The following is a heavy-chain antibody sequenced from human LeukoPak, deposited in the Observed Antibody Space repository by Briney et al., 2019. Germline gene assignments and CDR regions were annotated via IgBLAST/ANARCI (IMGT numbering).Heavy chain of an antibody. D-gene: IGHD3-22*01. CDR3: ARSYYDNSGSFGF. V-gene: IGHV3-7*01. Sequence: GGPLRLSCAASGFTFSSYAMSWVRQAPGKGLEWVANIKQDGSEKYYVDSVKGRFTISRDNAKNSVYLQMNSLRAEDTAVYYCARSYYDNSGSFGFWGQGTLVTVSP. CDR2: IKQDGSEK. J-gene: IGHJ4*02. CDR1: GFTFSSYA.